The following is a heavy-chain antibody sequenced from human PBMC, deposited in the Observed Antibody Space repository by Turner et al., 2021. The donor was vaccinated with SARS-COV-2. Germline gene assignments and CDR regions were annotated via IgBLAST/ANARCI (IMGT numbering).Heavy chain of an antibody. CDR3: ARDHYYDSSGYTLDAFDI. Sequence: QVQLVESGGGVVPPGRSLRLSCAASGFTFSSYGMHWVRQAPGKGLECVAVIWYDGSNKYYADSVKGRFTISRDISKNTLYLQMNSLRAEDTAVYYCARDHYYDSSGYTLDAFDIWGQGTMVTISS. CDR1: GFTFSSYG. J-gene: IGHJ3*02. CDR2: IWYDGSNK. V-gene: IGHV3-33*01. D-gene: IGHD3-22*01.